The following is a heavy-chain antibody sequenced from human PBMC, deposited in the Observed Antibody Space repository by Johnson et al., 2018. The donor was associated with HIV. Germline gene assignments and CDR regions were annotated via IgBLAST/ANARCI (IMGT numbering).Heavy chain of an antibody. CDR3: ARGSSGSFDL. D-gene: IGHD6-6*01. Sequence: EVQLVESGGGVVQPGRSLRLSCAASGFTFSSYGMHWVRQAPGKGLEWVSAISSDGGSSYSANSVKGRFTISRDSSKNAVYLQMSSLRAEDTALYYCARGSSGSFDLWGRGTMVTVSS. V-gene: IGHV3-64*01. CDR2: ISSDGGSS. J-gene: IGHJ3*01. CDR1: GFTFSSYG.